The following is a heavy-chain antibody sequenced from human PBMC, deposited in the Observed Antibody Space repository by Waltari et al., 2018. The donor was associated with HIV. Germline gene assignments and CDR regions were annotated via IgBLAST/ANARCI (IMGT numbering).Heavy chain of an antibody. J-gene: IGHJ3*02. CDR2: IYLSGST. CDR1: GGSISSSNW. D-gene: IGHD3-22*01. CDR3: ARLGDYYDSSGYLIAFDI. Sequence: QVQLQESGPGLVKPSGTLSLTCAVSGGSISSSNWWSWVRQPPGKGLEWIGEIYLSGSTNYNPSLKSRVTISVDKSKNQFSLKLSSVTAADTAVYYCARLGDYYDSSGYLIAFDIWGQGTMVTVSS. V-gene: IGHV4-4*02.